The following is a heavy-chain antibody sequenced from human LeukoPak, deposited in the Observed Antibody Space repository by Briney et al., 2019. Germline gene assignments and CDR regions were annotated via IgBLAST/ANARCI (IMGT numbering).Heavy chain of an antibody. CDR3: ASHYASGEYYGMDV. V-gene: IGHV3-21*01. CDR2: ISSSSSYI. CDR1: GFTFSSYS. Sequence: KSGGSLRLSCAASGFTFSSYSMNWVRQAPGKGLEWVSSISSSSSYIYYADSVKGRFTISRDNAKNSLYLQMNSLRAEDTAVYSCASHYASGEYYGMDVWGKGPTVTVSS. J-gene: IGHJ6*04. D-gene: IGHD3-10*01.